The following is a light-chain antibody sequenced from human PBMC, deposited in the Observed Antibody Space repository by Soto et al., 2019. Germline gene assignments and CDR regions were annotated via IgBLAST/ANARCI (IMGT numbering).Light chain of an antibody. CDR2: GAS. V-gene: IGKV3-15*01. J-gene: IGKJ2*01. CDR1: QSVSSN. Sequence: EIVMTQSPATLSVSPGERATLSCRASQSVSSNLAWYQQKPGQAPRRLISGASTRATGIQARFSGSGSGTEVTLTISSLWSEDFAIYYCQQYNNWPRTFGQGTKLEIK. CDR3: QQYNNWPRT.